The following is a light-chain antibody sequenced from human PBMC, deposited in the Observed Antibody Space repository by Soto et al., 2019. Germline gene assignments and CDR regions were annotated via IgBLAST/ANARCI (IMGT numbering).Light chain of an antibody. V-gene: IGKV3-20*01. CDR2: SAS. CDR3: QQYGSSPKT. J-gene: IGKJ3*01. Sequence: DIVFTQSPGTLDLSPGERATLSCRASQSVSSSYLAWYQQKPGQAPRLLIYSASSRATGIPDRFSGSGSGTDFTLTISRLEPEDFAVYYCQQYGSSPKTFGPGTKVDIK. CDR1: QSVSSSY.